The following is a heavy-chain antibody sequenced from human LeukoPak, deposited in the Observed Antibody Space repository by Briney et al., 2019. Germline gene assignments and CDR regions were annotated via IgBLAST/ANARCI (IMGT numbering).Heavy chain of an antibody. J-gene: IGHJ4*02. V-gene: IGHV3-23*01. CDR2: TSGSGGNT. CDR3: AKVSVVGATTGYFDS. Sequence: GGSLSLSCAASGFTFSSYAMSWVRQAPGKGLEWVSTTSGSGGNTYYADSVKGRFTISRDNSKNTLYLQMNSLRAEDTAVYYCAKVSVVGATTGYFDSWGQGILVTVSS. CDR1: GFTFSSYA. D-gene: IGHD1-26*01.